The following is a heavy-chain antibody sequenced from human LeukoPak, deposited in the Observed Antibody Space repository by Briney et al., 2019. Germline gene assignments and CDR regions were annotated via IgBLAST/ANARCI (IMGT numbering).Heavy chain of an antibody. CDR1: GYTFTSYA. Sequence: GASVKVSCKASGYTFTSYAMNWVRQAPGQGLEWMGWINTNTGNPTYAQGFTGRFVFSLDTSVSTAYLQISSLKAEDAAVYYCARDPTMHYYDGGYYYYMDVWGKGTTVTVSS. CDR2: INTNTGNP. V-gene: IGHV7-4-1*02. CDR3: ARDPTMHYYDGGYYYYMDV. D-gene: IGHD3-22*01. J-gene: IGHJ6*03.